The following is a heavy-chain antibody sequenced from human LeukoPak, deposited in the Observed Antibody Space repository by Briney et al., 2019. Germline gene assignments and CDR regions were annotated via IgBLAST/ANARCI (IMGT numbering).Heavy chain of an antibody. Sequence: GGSLRLSCAASGFTFSSYWMSWVRQAPGKGLEWLPYISSSGGSIYYVDSVKGRFTTSRDDARNSLYLQMSSLRVEDTAVYYCARDRPSSTWYEGDAMDVWGQGTMVTVSS. J-gene: IGHJ6*02. CDR3: ARDRPSSTWYEGDAMDV. V-gene: IGHV3-48*01. CDR2: ISSSGGSI. D-gene: IGHD6-13*01. CDR1: GFTFSSYW.